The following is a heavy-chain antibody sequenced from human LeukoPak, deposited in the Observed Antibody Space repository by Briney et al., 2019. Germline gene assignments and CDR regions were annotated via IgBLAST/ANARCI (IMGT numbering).Heavy chain of an antibody. CDR2: ISAYNGNT. CDR1: GYTFTSYG. V-gene: IGHV1-18*01. CDR3: ARVLKDYYYYYMDV. Sequence: ASVKVSCKASGYTFTSYGISWVRQAPGQGLEWMGWISAYNGNTNYAQKLQGRVTMTTDTSTSTAYMELRSLRSDDTAVYYCARVLKDYYYYYMDVWGKGTTVTVSS. J-gene: IGHJ6*03.